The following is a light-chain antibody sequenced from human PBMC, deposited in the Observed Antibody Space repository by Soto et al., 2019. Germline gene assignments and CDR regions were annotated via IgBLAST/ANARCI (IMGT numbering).Light chain of an antibody. CDR3: SSYTTSSTYV. CDR1: SSDVGSYNY. Sequence: QSALTQPASVSGSPGQSITISCTGTSSDVGSYNYVSWYQQHPGKAPKVMIYDVSNRPSGVSYRFSGSKSGNTASLTISGLQAEDEADYYCSSYTTSSTYVFGTVTKVTVL. J-gene: IGLJ1*01. CDR2: DVS. V-gene: IGLV2-14*01.